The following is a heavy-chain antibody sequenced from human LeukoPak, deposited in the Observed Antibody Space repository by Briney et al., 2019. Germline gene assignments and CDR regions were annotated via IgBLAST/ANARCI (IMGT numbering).Heavy chain of an antibody. V-gene: IGHV1-8*01. CDR3: ARCLGELSLCYMDV. D-gene: IGHD3-16*02. CDR2: MNPNSGNT. Sequence: PGASVKVSCKASGYTFTSYDINWVRQATGQGLEWMGWMNPNSGNTGYAQKFQGRVTITADKSTSTAYMELSSLRSEDTAVYYCARCLGELSLCYMDVWGKGTTVTVSS. CDR1: GYTFTSYD. J-gene: IGHJ6*03.